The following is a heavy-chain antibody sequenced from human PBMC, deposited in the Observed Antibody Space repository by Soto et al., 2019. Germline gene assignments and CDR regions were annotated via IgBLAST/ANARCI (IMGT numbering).Heavy chain of an antibody. J-gene: IGHJ4*02. CDR3: VRRYCSSTSCTFDY. V-gene: IGHV3-48*03. CDR1: RFTFSSFE. D-gene: IGHD2-2*01. CDR2: ISTRGNTI. Sequence: GGSLRLSCAASRFTFSSFEMNWVRQAPGKGLEWVSYISTRGNTIYYADSVKGRFTISRDNAENSLHLQMNSLRAEDTAVYYCVRRYCSSTSCTFDYWGQGTLVTVSS.